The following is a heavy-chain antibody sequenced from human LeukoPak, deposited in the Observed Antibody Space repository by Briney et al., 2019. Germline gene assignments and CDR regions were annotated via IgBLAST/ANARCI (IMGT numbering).Heavy chain of an antibody. CDR2: ISSSSSYI. CDR3: ARVGAPTYYFDY. CDR1: GFTFSSYS. Sequence: GGSLRLSCAASGFTFSSYSMNWVRQAPGRGLEWVSSISSSSSYIYYADSVKGRFTISRDNAKNSLYLQMNSLRAEDTAVYYCARVGAPTYYFDYWGQGTLSPSPQ. J-gene: IGHJ4*02. V-gene: IGHV3-21*01. D-gene: IGHD1-26*01.